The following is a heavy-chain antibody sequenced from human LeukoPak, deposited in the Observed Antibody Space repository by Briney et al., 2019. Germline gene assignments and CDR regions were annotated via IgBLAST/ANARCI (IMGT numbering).Heavy chain of an antibody. J-gene: IGHJ4*02. D-gene: IGHD3-10*01. V-gene: IGHV1-69*13. CDR3: ARSAYYGSGSSIYFDY. Sequence: SVKVSCKASGGTFSSYAISWVRQAPGQGLEWMGGIIPIFGTANYAQKFQGRVTITADESTSTAYMELSSLRSEDTAVYYCARSAYYGSGSSIYFDYWGQGTLVTVSS. CDR2: IIPIFGTA. CDR1: GGTFSSYA.